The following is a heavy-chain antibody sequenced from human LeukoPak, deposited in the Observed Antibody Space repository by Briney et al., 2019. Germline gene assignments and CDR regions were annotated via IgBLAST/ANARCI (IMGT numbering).Heavy chain of an antibody. J-gene: IGHJ4*02. CDR3: ARIPGWLQLRGYFDY. CDR1: GGSISSGSYY. Sequence: SQTLSLTCTVSGGSISSGSYYWSWIRQPAGKGLEWIGRIYTSGSTNYNPSLKSRVTISVDTSKNQFSLKLSSVTAADTAVYYCARIPGWLQLRGYFDYWGQGTLVTVSS. D-gene: IGHD5-24*01. V-gene: IGHV4-61*02. CDR2: IYTSGST.